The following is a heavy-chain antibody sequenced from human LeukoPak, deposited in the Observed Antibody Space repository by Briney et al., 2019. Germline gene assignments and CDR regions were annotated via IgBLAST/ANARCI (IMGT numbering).Heavy chain of an antibody. CDR3: ARGYDSSAYYPFNY. Sequence: DPSETLSLTCVVSGGSLSTHHWSWIRQSPGRGLEWIGYISDSGSTNYNPSLKSRVTISVDTSKNQFSLMLSSVTAGDTAVYYCARGYDSSAYYPFNYWGQGTLVTVSS. V-gene: IGHV4-59*11. CDR1: GGSLSTHH. J-gene: IGHJ4*02. CDR2: ISDSGST. D-gene: IGHD3-22*01.